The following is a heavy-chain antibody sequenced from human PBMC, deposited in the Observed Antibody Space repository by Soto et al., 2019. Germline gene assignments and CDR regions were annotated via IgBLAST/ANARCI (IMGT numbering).Heavy chain of an antibody. CDR2: ISAYNGNT. D-gene: IGHD6-6*01. CDR1: GYTFTSDG. V-gene: IGHV1-18*01. CDR3: ARDDPLQYAGIAARPPDY. Sequence: QVQLVQSGAEVKKPGASVKVSCKASGYTFTSDGISWVRQAPGQGLECMGWISAYNGNTNYAQKLKGRVTMTTDTSTSTCYMDLRSLRSDDTSVYYCARDDPLQYAGIAARPPDYWGQGTMVTVSS. J-gene: IGHJ4*02.